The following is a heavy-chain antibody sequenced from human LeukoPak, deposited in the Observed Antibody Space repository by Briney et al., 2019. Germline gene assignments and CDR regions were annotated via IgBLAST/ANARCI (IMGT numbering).Heavy chain of an antibody. V-gene: IGHV3-20*04. CDR3: ARGRGSFYYYYMDV. CDR1: GFTFDDYV. Sequence: GGSLRLSCAASGFTFDDYVMSWARQAPGKGLEWVAGINWKGDSTGYVDSVKGRFTISRDNAKNSLYLQMNSLRAEDTALYYCARGRGSFYYYYMDVWGKGTTVTVSS. J-gene: IGHJ6*03. CDR2: INWKGDST.